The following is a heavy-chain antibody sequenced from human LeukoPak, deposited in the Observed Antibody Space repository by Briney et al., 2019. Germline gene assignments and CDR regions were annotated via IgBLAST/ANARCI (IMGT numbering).Heavy chain of an antibody. V-gene: IGHV3-21*01. Sequence: GGSLRLSCAASGFTFSSYSMNWVRQAPGKGLEWVSSISSSSSSYIYYEDSVKGRFTISRDNAKNSLYLQMNSLRAEDTAVYYCASHAGSAHKNNDYWGQGTLVTVSS. CDR2: ISSSSSSYI. CDR1: GFTFSSYS. J-gene: IGHJ4*02. CDR3: ASHAGSAHKNNDY. D-gene: IGHD1/OR15-1a*01.